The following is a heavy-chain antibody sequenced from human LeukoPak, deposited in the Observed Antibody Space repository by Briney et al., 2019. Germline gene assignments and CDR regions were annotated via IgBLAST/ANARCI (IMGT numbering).Heavy chain of an antibody. J-gene: IGHJ4*02. V-gene: IGHV3-7*03. CDR1: AFIFSGHW. CDR2: IKEDGSER. CDR3: AKESGPLGAPLYDY. Sequence: SGGSLRLSCEGSAFIFSGHWMNWVRQTPGKGLEWVASIKEDGSERQYVDSVKGRFSISRDNTKGSLFLQLNSLRAEDTAVYYCAKESGPLGAPLYDYWGRGILVTASS. D-gene: IGHD4/OR15-4a*01.